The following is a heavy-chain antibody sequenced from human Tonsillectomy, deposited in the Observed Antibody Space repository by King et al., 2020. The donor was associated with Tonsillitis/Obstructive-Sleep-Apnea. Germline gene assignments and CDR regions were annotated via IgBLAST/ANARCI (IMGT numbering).Heavy chain of an antibody. CDR2: INHSGST. D-gene: IGHD4-17*01. Sequence: VQLQQWGAGLLKPSETLSLTCAVYGGSFSGYYWSWIRQPPGKGLEWIGEINHSGSTNYNPSLKSRVTISVDTSKNQFSLKLSSVTAADTAVYYCARARTTRTTVTKAWYFDLWGRGTLVTVSS. CDR3: ARARTTRTTVTKAWYFDL. CDR1: GGSFSGYY. J-gene: IGHJ2*01. V-gene: IGHV4-34*01.